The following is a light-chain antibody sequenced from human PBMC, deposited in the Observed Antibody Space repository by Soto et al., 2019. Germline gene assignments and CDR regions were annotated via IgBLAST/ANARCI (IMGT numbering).Light chain of an antibody. Sequence: SALSHPLSVSWSPGHAVTISCTGTSSDVGGYNYVSWYQQHPGKAPKLMIYDVSKRPSGVPDRFSGSKSGNTASLTISGLQAEDEPDYYCCSYAGSYVFGTGTKVTVL. CDR3: CSYAGSYV. J-gene: IGLJ1*01. V-gene: IGLV2-11*01. CDR2: DVS. CDR1: SSDVGGYNY.